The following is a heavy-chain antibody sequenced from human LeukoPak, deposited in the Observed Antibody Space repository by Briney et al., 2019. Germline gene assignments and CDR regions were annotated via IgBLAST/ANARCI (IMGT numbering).Heavy chain of an antibody. CDR2: ISYDGSNK. CDR3: ARGAYTARFPFDP. J-gene: IGHJ5*02. D-gene: IGHD5-18*01. CDR1: GFTFSSYA. V-gene: IGHV3-30*04. Sequence: GRSLRLSCAASGFTFSSYAMHWVRQAPGKGLEWVAVISYDGSNKYYADSVKGRFTISRDNSKNTLYLQMNSLRAEDTAVYYCARGAYTARFPFDPWGQGTLVTVSS.